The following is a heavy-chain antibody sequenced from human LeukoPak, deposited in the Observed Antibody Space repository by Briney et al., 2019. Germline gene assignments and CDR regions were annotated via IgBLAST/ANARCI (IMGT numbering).Heavy chain of an antibody. D-gene: IGHD6-19*01. CDR1: GGSISSYY. CDR3: AGRAQTTGWSFDY. Sequence: SETLSLTCTVSGGSISSYYWSWIRQPAGKGLEWIGQIHTSGSTNYNPSLKSRVAMSVDTPKNQFSLELSSVTAADTAVYYCAGRAQTTGWSFDYWGQGALVTVSS. CDR2: IHTSGST. V-gene: IGHV4-4*07. J-gene: IGHJ4*02.